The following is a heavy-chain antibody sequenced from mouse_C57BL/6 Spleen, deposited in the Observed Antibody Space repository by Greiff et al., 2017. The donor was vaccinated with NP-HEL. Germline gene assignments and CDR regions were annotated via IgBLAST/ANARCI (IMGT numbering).Heavy chain of an antibody. CDR1: GYTFTSYW. J-gene: IGHJ3*01. V-gene: IGHV1-72*01. CDR2: IDPNSGGT. CDR3: ARSARVTTGGFAY. D-gene: IGHD2-2*01. Sequence: QVQLQQPGAELVKPGASVKLSCKASGYTFTSYWMHWVKQRPGRGLEWIGRIDPNSGGTKYNEKFKSKATLTVDQPSSTEYMQLSSLTYEDSEDYDCARSARVTTGGFAYWGQGTLVTVSA.